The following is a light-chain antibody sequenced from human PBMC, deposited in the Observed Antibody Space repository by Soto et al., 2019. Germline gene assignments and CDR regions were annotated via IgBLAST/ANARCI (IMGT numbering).Light chain of an antibody. CDR1: QSVSSY. J-gene: IGKJ5*01. Sequence: DIVLTQSPSTLSLYPGQTDTLSCRASQSVSSYLAWYQQKAGQAPRLLIYGGSNRATGIPTRFSGSGSGTDFTLTISGLEPEDFAVYYCQQYGSSPRLTFGGGTRLEIK. CDR2: GGS. V-gene: IGKV3-11*01. CDR3: QQYGSSPRLT.